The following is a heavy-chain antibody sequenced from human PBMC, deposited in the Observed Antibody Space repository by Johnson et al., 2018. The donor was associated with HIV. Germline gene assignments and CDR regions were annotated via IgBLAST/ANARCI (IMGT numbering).Heavy chain of an antibody. J-gene: IGHJ3*01. Sequence: QVQLVESGGGVVQPGRSLRLSCAASGFTFSSYGMHWVRHAPGKGLEWVAVISYDGSNKYYADSVKGRFTISRDNSKNTLYLQMNSLRAEDTAVYNCAKDRRIQLWLPFDVWGQGTMVAVSS. CDR1: GFTFSSYG. D-gene: IGHD5-18*01. V-gene: IGHV3-30*18. CDR2: ISYDGSNK. CDR3: AKDRRIQLWLPFDV.